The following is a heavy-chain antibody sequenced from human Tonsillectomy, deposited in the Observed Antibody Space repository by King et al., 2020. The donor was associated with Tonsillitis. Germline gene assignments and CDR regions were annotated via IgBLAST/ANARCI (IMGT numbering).Heavy chain of an antibody. D-gene: IGHD7-27*01. V-gene: IGHV4-61*01. CDR2: ISYTGST. CDR3: AGKLTGFDY. Sequence: QLQESGPGLVKPSETLSLTCTVSGGSVSSGNYYWSLIRQPPGKGLEWIGSISYTGSTDNNPSLKSRVTISVDTSNNQFSLKLSSVTAAATAVYYCAGKLTGFDYWGQGTLVTVSS. CDR1: GGSVSSGNYY. J-gene: IGHJ4*02.